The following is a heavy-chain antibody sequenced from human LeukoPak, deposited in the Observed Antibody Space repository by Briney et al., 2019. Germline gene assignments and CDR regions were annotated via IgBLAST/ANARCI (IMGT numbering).Heavy chain of an antibody. V-gene: IGHV1-69*13. D-gene: IGHD3-22*01. CDR2: IIPIFGTA. J-gene: IGHJ4*02. CDR3: ARDARYYYDSSGNYYFDY. Sequence: SVKVSCKASGGTFSSYAISWVRQAPGQGLEWMGGIIPIFGTANYAQKFQGRVTITADESTSTAYMELSSLRSEDTAVYYCARDARYYYDSSGNYYFDYWGQGTLVTVSS. CDR1: GGTFSSYA.